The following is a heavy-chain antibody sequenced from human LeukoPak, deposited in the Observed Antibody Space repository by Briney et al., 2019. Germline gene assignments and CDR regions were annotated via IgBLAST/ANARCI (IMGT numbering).Heavy chain of an antibody. CDR3: ARASSFSQRAFDI. CDR2: ISSSSSYI. CDR1: GFTFSTYS. V-gene: IGHV3-21*04. D-gene: IGHD1-26*01. J-gene: IGHJ3*02. Sequence: GGSLRLSCAASGFTFSTYSMNWVRQAPGKGLEWVSSISSSSSYIYYADSVKGRFTISRDNAKNSLYLQMNSLRAEDTALYYCARASSFSQRAFDIWGQGTMVTVSS.